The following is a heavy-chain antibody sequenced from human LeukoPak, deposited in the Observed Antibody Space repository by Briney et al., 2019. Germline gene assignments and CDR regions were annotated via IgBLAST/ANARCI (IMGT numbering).Heavy chain of an antibody. Sequence: PSETLSLTCTVSGGSISSSSYYWGWIRQPPGKGLEWIGSIYYSGSTYYNPSLKSRVTTSVDPSKNQFSLKLSSVTAADTAVYYCARFTLKERILLPGGLDAFDIWGQGTMVTVSS. CDR2: IYYSGST. CDR3: ARFTLKERILLPGGLDAFDI. CDR1: GGSISSSSYY. D-gene: IGHD2-2*01. J-gene: IGHJ3*02. V-gene: IGHV4-39*01.